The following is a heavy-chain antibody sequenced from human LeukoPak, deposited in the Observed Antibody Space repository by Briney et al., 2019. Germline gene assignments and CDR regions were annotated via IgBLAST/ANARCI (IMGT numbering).Heavy chain of an antibody. V-gene: IGHV3-23*01. J-gene: IGHJ4*02. D-gene: IGHD4-23*01. Sequence: GGSLRLSCAASGFTFSNYAMTWVRQAPGKGLEWVSGTSGSGGNTYYADSVKGRFTISRDNFKNTLYLQMNSLRAEDTAVYYCAREATVVTPGVFEYWGQGTLVTVSS. CDR2: TSGSGGNT. CDR3: AREATVVTPGVFEY. CDR1: GFTFSNYA.